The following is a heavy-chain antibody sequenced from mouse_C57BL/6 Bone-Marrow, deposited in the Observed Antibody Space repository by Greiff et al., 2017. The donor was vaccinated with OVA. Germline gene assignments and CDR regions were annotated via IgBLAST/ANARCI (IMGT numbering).Heavy chain of an antibody. CDR3: ARDGITTVVADWYFDV. CDR2: ISYDGSN. D-gene: IGHD1-1*01. Sequence: DVKLQESGPGLVKPSQSLSLTCSVTGYSITSGYYWNWIRQFPGNKLEWMGYISYDGSNNSNPSLKNRISITRDTSKNQFFLKLNSVTTEDTATYYCARDGITTVVADWYFDVWGTGTTVTVSS. CDR1: GYSITSGYY. J-gene: IGHJ1*03. V-gene: IGHV3-6*01.